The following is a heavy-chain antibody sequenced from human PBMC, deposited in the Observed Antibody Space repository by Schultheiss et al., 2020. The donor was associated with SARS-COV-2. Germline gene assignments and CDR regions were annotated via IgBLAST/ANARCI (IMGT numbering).Heavy chain of an antibody. J-gene: IGHJ5*02. CDR2: IYYSGST. V-gene: IGHV4-61*01. Sequence: SETLSLTCTVSGGSISSSSYYWGWIRQPPGKGLEWIGYIYYSGSTNYNPSLKSRVTISVDTSKNQFSLKLSSVTAADTAVYYCARDSALNWFDPWGQGTLVTVSS. CDR1: GGSISSSSYY. CDR3: ARDSALNWFDP.